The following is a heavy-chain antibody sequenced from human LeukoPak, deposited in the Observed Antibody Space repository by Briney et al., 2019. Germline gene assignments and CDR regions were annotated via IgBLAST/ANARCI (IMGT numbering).Heavy chain of an antibody. D-gene: IGHD3-22*01. CDR1: GGSISSYY. Sequence: SETLSLTCTVSGGSISSYYWSWIRQPAGKGLEWIGRIHTTGSTNYNPSLKSRVTMSVDTSKNQFSLKLSSVTAADTAVYYCARGPYYDSSGYYLTLFDYWGQGTLVTVSS. CDR3: ARGPYYDSSGYYLTLFDY. V-gene: IGHV4-4*07. J-gene: IGHJ4*02. CDR2: IHTTGST.